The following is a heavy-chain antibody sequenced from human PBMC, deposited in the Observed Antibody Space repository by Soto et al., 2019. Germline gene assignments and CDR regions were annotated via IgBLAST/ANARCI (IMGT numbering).Heavy chain of an antibody. J-gene: IGHJ6*02. Sequence: ASVKVSCKASGYTFTSYGISWVRQAPGQGLEWMGWISAYNGNTNYAQKLQGRVTMTTDTSTSTAYMELRSLRFDDTAVYYCASFSIAATDPYGMDVWGQGTTVTVSS. CDR2: ISAYNGNT. CDR1: GYTFTSYG. CDR3: ASFSIAATDPYGMDV. D-gene: IGHD6-13*01. V-gene: IGHV1-18*01.